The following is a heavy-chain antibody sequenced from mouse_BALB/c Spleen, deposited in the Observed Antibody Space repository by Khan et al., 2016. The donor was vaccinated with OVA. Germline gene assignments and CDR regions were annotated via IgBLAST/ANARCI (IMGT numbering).Heavy chain of an antibody. CDR2: ISSGGDYT. CDR3: ASHLTGSFAY. Sequence: EVELVESGGDLVKPGGSLKLSCAASGFTFSSYGMSWVRQTPDKRLEWVATISSGGDYTYYPDSVKGRFTISRDNAKNTLYLQMSSLKCEDTAMYYCASHLTGSFAYWGQGTLVTVSA. D-gene: IGHD4-1*01. V-gene: IGHV5-6*01. CDR1: GFTFSSYG. J-gene: IGHJ3*01.